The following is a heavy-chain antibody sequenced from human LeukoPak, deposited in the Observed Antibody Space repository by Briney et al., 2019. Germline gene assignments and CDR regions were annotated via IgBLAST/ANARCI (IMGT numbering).Heavy chain of an antibody. CDR3: ARTYSSSAAAWDWFDP. V-gene: IGHV3-20*04. CDR2: INWNGGST. J-gene: IGHJ5*02. D-gene: IGHD6-13*01. CDR1: GXTFDDYG. Sequence: PGGSLRLSCAASGXTFDDYGMSWVRQAPGKGLEWVSGINWNGGSTGYADSVKGRFTISRDNAKNSLYLQMNSLRAEDTALYYCARTYSSSAAAWDWFDPWGQGTLVTVSS.